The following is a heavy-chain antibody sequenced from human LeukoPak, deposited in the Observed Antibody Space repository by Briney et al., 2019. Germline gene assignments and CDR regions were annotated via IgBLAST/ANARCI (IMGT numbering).Heavy chain of an antibody. CDR2: INSDGSAT. CDR3: ASDSPYCGMDV. Sequence: TGGSLRLSCAASGFPFSSYWMHWVRQVPGKGLLWVSRINSDGSATIYADSVRGRFTISRDNAKNTLYLQMSGLRVEDTAVYHCASDSPYCGMDVWGQGTTVTVSS. D-gene: IGHD2-15*01. J-gene: IGHJ6*02. V-gene: IGHV3-74*01. CDR1: GFPFSSYW.